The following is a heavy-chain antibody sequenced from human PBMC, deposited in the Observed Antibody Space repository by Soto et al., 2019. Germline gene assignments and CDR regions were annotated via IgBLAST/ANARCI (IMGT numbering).Heavy chain of an antibody. Sequence: SETLSLTCAVSGGSISSGGYSWSWIRQPPGKGLEWIGYIYYSGSTYYNPSLKSRVTISVDTSKNQFSLKLSSVTAADTAVYYCGGAKRYFDSDYWGQGTLVTVSS. CDR2: IYYSGST. CDR3: GGAKRYFDSDY. J-gene: IGHJ4*02. D-gene: IGHD3-9*01. V-gene: IGHV4-30-4*08. CDR1: GGSISSGGYS.